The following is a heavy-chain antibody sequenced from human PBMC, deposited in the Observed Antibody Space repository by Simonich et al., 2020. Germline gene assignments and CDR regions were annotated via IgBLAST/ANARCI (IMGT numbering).Heavy chain of an antibody. D-gene: IGHD3-10*01. CDR3: AHKLSGWFGERDAFDI. CDR1: WFSLSTRGVG. Sequence: QITLTESGPTLVKPTQTLTLPCTFSWFSLSTRGVGVAWILQPPGKALELLARIYLDDDKRYSPSRKSKLTSTKDTSKNQVVLTMTNMDPVDTATYDCAHKLSGWFGERDAFDIWGQGTMVTVSS. CDR2: IYLDDDK. J-gene: IGHJ3*02. V-gene: IGHV2-5*02.